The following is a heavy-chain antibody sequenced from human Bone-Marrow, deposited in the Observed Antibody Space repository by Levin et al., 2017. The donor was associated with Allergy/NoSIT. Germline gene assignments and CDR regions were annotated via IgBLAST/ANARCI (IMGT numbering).Heavy chain of an antibody. CDR2: ISGSGGST. CDR3: AKGAGPFDY. Sequence: ETLSLTCAASGFTFSSYAMSWVRQAPGKGLEWVSAISGSGGSTYYADSVKGRFTISRDNSKNTLYLQMNSLRAEDTAVYYCAKGAGPFDYWGQGTLVTVSS. J-gene: IGHJ4*02. V-gene: IGHV3-23*01. CDR1: GFTFSSYA.